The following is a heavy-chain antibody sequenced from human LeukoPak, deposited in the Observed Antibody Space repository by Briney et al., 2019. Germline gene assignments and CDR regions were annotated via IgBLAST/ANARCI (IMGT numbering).Heavy chain of an antibody. CDR2: INPNSGCT. D-gene: IGHD2-15*01. J-gene: IGHJ4*02. CDR3: AREGYCSGGTCYLLDY. V-gene: IGHV1-2*06. Sequence: ASAKVSCKASGYTFTGYYMHWVRQAPGQGLELMGRINPNSGCTNFAQRFQGRVTMTRDTSISTAYMELSRLRSDDTAVYYCAREGYCSGGTCYLLDYWGQGTLVTVSS. CDR1: GYTFTGYY.